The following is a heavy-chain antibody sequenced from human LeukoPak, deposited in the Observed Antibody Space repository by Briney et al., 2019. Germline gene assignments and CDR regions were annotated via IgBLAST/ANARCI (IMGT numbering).Heavy chain of an antibody. CDR1: GVSVSTSH. V-gene: IGHV4-59*02. J-gene: IGHJ4*02. D-gene: IGHD2/OR15-2a*01. Sequence: KPSETLSLTCNVSGVSVSTSHWNWIRQRPGKGLEWIGCSSYTGKTDYNPSLKSRVSISLGSSNNHFSLKLTSVTAADTAVYYCSEGYFEPFDHWGQGILVTVSS. CDR2: SSYTGKT. CDR3: SEGYFEPFDH.